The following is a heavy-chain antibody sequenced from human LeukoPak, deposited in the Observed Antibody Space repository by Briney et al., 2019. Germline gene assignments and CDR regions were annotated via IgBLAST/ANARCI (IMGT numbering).Heavy chain of an antibody. J-gene: IGHJ3*02. D-gene: IGHD6-6*01. CDR1: GGSISSYY. CDR2: IYTSGST. CDR3: ARDFREYSSSGDAFDI. V-gene: IGHV4-4*07. Sequence: SETLSLTCTVSGGSISSYYWSWIRQPAGKGLEWIGRIYTSGSTNYNPSLKSRVTMSVDTSKNQFSLKLSSVTAADTAVYYCARDFREYSSSGDAFDIWGQGTMVTVSS.